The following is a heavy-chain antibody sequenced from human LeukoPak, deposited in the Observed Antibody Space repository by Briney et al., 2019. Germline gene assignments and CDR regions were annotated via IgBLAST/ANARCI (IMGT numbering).Heavy chain of an antibody. Sequence: SETLSLTCTVSGGSISSYYWSWIRQPPGKGLEWIGFIYYSGSTNYNPSLKSRVTISLDTSKNQFSLKLSSVTAADTAVYYCARGIYVWGSYRYSYFDYWGQGTLVTVSS. V-gene: IGHV4-59*12. J-gene: IGHJ4*02. D-gene: IGHD3-16*02. CDR3: ARGIYVWGSYRYSYFDY. CDR1: GGSISSYY. CDR2: IYYSGST.